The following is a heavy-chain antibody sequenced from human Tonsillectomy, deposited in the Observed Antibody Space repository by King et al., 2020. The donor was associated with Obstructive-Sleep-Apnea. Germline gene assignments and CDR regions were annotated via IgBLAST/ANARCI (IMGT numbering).Heavy chain of an antibody. J-gene: IGHJ4*02. CDR3: VKEGLWFGELGRRYFDY. V-gene: IGHV3-64D*06. Sequence: VQLVESGGGLVQPGGSLRLSCSASGFTFSSHAMHWVRQAPGKGLEYVSAIISNWGSTYYADSVKGRFTISRDNSKNTPYLQMSSLRAEDTVVYYCVKEGLWFGELGRRYFDYWGQGTLVTVSS. CDR1: GFTFSSHA. CDR2: IISNWGST. D-gene: IGHD3-10*01.